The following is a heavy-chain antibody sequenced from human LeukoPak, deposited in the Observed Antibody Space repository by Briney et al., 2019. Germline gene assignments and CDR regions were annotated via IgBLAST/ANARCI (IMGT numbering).Heavy chain of an antibody. Sequence: KSGGSLRLSCAASGFTFSSYEMNWVRQAPGKGLEWVSSISSSSSYIYYADSVKGRFTISRVNAKNSLYLQMNSLRAEDTAVYYCARGQWIQLWHPDYWGQGTLVTVSS. CDR2: ISSSSSYI. CDR1: GFTFSSYE. CDR3: ARGQWIQLWHPDY. J-gene: IGHJ4*02. V-gene: IGHV3-21*01. D-gene: IGHD5-18*01.